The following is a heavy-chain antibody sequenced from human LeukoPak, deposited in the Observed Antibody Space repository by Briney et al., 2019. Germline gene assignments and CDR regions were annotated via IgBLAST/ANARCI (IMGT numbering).Heavy chain of an antibody. V-gene: IGHV3-30*18. CDR3: AKRPSDYGDYVSYFDH. Sequence: PGGSLRLSCAASGFSFISYGMHWVRQAPGKGLEWVGVISDDGRSKDYADSVKGRFTISRDNSKDTLYLQMNSLRDEDTAVYYRAKRPSDYGDYVSYFDHWGQGTLVTVSS. J-gene: IGHJ4*02. CDR1: GFSFISYG. D-gene: IGHD4-17*01. CDR2: ISDDGRSK.